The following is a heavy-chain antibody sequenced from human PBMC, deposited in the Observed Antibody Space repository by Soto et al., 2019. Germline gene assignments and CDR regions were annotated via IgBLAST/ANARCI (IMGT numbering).Heavy chain of an antibody. CDR1: GYTFTSYY. CDR2: INPITGGT. CDR3: ARYYYDSSPRDYLDY. J-gene: IGHJ4*02. Sequence: ASVKVSCKASGYTFTSYYIHWVRQAPGQGLEWMGWINPITGGTNYAPKFQGRVTMTRDTSITTAYMELSRLRSDDTAVYYCARYYYDSSPRDYLDYWGQGTPVTVSS. V-gene: IGHV1-2*02. D-gene: IGHD3-22*01.